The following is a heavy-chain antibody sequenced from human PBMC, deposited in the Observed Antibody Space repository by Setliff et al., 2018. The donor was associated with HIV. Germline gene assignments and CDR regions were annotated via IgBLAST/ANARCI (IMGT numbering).Heavy chain of an antibody. D-gene: IGHD2-15*01. CDR2: ISAYNGNT. Sequence: GASVKVSCKASGYTFTSYDISWVRQAPGQGLEWMGWISAYNGNTNYAQKLQGRVTMTTDTSTSTAYMELRSLRSDDTALYYCARDLIRITPHGDLPFWGQGTLVTVSS. CDR1: GYTFTSYD. J-gene: IGHJ4*02. CDR3: ARDLIRITPHGDLPF. V-gene: IGHV1-18*01.